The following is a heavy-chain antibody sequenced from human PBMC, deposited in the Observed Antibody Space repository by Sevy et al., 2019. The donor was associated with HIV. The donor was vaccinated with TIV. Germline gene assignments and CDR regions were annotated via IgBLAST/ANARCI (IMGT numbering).Heavy chain of an antibody. D-gene: IGHD3-22*01. V-gene: IGHV3-48*04. CDR1: GFTFSVYS. Sequence: GGSLRLSCAASGFTFSVYSMNWVRQAPGKGLEWLSYIGSSGSTIAYADSVKGRFTISRDNACSSLFLQMNSLRPEDTAVYYGASDVYYSDGSGYDFEHWGHGTLVTVSS. CDR3: ASDVYYSDGSGYDFEH. J-gene: IGHJ4*01. CDR2: IGSSGSTI.